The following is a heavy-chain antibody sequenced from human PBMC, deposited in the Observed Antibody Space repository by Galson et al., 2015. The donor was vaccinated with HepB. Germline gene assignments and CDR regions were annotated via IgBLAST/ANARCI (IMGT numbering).Heavy chain of an antibody. J-gene: IGHJ3*01. D-gene: IGHD1-26*01. CDR1: GYILSDLA. CDR3: GHMGSSTDAYDL. Sequence: SVKVSCKVSGYILSDLAMHWVRQAPGKGLEWMGGFDPEDGKTIYAQKFQGRVTLIEDISTDTAYMELSSLRSEDTAVYYCGHMGSSTDAYDLWGQGTMVTVSS. CDR2: FDPEDGKT. V-gene: IGHV1-24*01.